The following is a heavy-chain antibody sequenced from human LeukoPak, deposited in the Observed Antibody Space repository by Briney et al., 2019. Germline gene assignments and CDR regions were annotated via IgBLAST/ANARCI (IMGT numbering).Heavy chain of an antibody. Sequence: PGGSLRLSCTASGFSFKNLAMNWVRQAPGKGLEWVSTVSGAGSITYYADSVKGRFTISRDDSTNTLYLQMNRLRADDTAVYYCAYLGLSSDWNDVPGPQIDHWGQETLVSVSS. CDR2: VSGAGSIT. CDR3: AYLGLSSDWNDVPGPQIDH. D-gene: IGHD1-1*01. V-gene: IGHV3-23*01. CDR1: GFSFKNLA. J-gene: IGHJ4*02.